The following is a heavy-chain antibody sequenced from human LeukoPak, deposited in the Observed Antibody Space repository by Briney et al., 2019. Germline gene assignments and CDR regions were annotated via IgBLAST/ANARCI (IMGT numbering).Heavy chain of an antibody. Sequence: SGGSLRLSCAASGFTFSSYGMSWVRQAPGKGLEWVSAISGSGGSTYYADSVKGRFTISRDNSKNTLYLQMNSLRAEDTAVYYCAKDTYSSGSYFDYWGQGTLVTVSS. CDR3: AKDTYSSGSYFDY. J-gene: IGHJ4*02. CDR2: ISGSGGST. V-gene: IGHV3-23*01. CDR1: GFTFSSYG. D-gene: IGHD6-19*01.